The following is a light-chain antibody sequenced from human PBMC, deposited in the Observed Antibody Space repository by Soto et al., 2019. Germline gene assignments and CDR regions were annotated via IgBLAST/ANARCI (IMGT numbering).Light chain of an antibody. Sequence: DIQMTQSPSTLSASVGDRVTITCRASQSISIWLAWYQQEPGKAPKLLIYKASSLQSGVPSRFSGSGSGTEFTLTISSLQPDDFATYYCQHYNSYPPWTFDQGTKVEIK. CDR2: KAS. CDR1: QSISIW. J-gene: IGKJ1*01. CDR3: QHYNSYPPWT. V-gene: IGKV1-5*03.